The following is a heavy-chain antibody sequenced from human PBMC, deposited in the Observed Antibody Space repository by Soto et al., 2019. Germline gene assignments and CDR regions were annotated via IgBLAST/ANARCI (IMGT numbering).Heavy chain of an antibody. J-gene: IGHJ5*02. CDR3: ARVRVYSVVVAAENWFDP. CDR2: IFYSGST. Sequence: SETLSLTCTVSGASIGSSYWSWIRQPPGKGLEWIGYIFYSGSTSYSPSLNSRVTISVDTSKNQFPLKLSSVTAADTAVYYCARVRVYSVVVAAENWFDPWGQGTLVTVS. CDR1: GASIGSSY. D-gene: IGHD2-15*01. V-gene: IGHV4-59*01.